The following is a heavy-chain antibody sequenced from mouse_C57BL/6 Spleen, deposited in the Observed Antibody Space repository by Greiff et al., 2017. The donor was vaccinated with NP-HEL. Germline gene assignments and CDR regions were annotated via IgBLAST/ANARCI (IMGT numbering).Heavy chain of an antibody. CDR1: GYTFTSYW. CDR2: IDPSDSYT. CDR3: ARDYGSSYVPFDY. Sequence: QVQLQQPGAELVRPGTSVKLSCKASGYTFTSYWMHWVKQRPGQGLEWIGVIDPSDSYTNYNQKFKGKATLTVDTSSSTAYMQLSSLTSEDSAVYYCARDYGSSYVPFDYWGQGTTLTVSS. J-gene: IGHJ2*01. D-gene: IGHD1-1*01. V-gene: IGHV1-59*01.